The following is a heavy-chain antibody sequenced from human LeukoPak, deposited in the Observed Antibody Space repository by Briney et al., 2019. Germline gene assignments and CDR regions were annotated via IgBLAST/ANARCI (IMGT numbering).Heavy chain of an antibody. V-gene: IGHV4-34*01. J-gene: IGHJ4*02. CDR3: ARVSGDYFYYFDY. D-gene: IGHD4-17*01. CDR2: INHSGST. CDR1: GGSFSGYY. Sequence: PSETLSLTCAVYGGSFSGYYWSWIRQPPGKGLEWIGEINHSGSTNYNPSLKSRVTISVDTSKNQFSLKLSSVTAADTAVYYCARVSGDYFYYFDYWGQGTLVTVSS.